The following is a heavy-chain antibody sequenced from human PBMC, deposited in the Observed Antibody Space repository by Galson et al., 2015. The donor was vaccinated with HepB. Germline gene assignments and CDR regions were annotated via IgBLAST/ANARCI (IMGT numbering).Heavy chain of an antibody. D-gene: IGHD1-20*01. J-gene: IGHJ5*02. CDR2: IKQDGSEK. CDR1: GFTFSSYW. V-gene: IGHV3-7*01. Sequence: SLRLSCAASGFTFSSYWMSWVRQAPGKGLEWVANIKQDGSEKYYVDSVKGRFTISRDNAKNSLYLQMNSVRAEDTAVYHCARDRRIGGIIGRWFDPWGQGTLVTVSS. CDR3: ARDRRIGGIIGRWFDP.